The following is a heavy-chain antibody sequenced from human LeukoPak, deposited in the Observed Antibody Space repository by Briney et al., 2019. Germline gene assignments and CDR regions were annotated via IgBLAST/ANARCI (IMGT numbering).Heavy chain of an antibody. CDR1: GYTFTSYG. D-gene: IGHD5-24*01. V-gene: IGHV1-18*01. J-gene: IGHJ4*02. CDR3: AREMATIVNQFDY. Sequence: ASGKVSCKASGYTFTSYGISWVRQAPGQGLEWMGWSSTYNGNTNYAQKLQGRVTMTTDTSTTTAYMELRSLRSDDTAVYYCAREMATIVNQFDYWGQGTLVTVSS. CDR2: SSTYNGNT.